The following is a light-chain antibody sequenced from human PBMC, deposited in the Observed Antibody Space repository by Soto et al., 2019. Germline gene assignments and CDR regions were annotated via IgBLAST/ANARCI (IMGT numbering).Light chain of an antibody. J-gene: IGLJ1*01. CDR3: SSYTSSSTRV. V-gene: IGLV2-14*01. CDR1: SSDVGGCNY. Sequence: QSVLTQPASVSGSPGQSITISCTGTSSDVGGCNYVSWYQQHPVKAPKLMIYDVTNRPSGVSDRFSGSKSGNTASLTISGLQAEDEADYYCSSYTSSSTRVFGSGTKVTVL. CDR2: DVT.